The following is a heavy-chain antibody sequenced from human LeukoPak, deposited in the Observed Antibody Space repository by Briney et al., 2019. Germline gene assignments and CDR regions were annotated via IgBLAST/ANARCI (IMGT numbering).Heavy chain of an antibody. Sequence: GGSLRLSCAASGFTFSSYDMHWVRQAPGKGLEWVAVIWYDEINKYYVDSVKGRFTISRDNSKNTLYLQMNSLRAEDTAVYYCARDRDVWGQGTLVTVSS. J-gene: IGHJ4*02. CDR3: ARDRDV. CDR2: IWYDEINK. V-gene: IGHV3-33*01. CDR1: GFTFSSYD.